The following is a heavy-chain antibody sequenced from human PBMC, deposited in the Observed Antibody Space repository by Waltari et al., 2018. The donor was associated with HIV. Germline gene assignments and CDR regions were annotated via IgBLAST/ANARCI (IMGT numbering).Heavy chain of an antibody. CDR1: GFTFADYG. Sequence: EVQLVESGGGLVQPGRSLRLSCRGSGFTFADYGMSWRRRAAGKGLEWVGFITSETYGGTAEYAASVTGRFVISREDSKSIAYLQMNSLEIEDTGVYYCSRPSGTLHSYGMDVWGQGTTVTVSS. CDR2: ITSETYGGTA. V-gene: IGHV3-49*03. D-gene: IGHD1-26*01. CDR3: SRPSGTLHSYGMDV. J-gene: IGHJ6*02.